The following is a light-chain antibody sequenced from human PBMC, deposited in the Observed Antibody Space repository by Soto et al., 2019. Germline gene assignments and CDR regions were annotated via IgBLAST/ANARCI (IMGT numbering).Light chain of an antibody. CDR1: QSVSSN. Sequence: EIVMTQSPATLSVSPGERATLSCRAGQSVSSNLAWYQQKPGQAPRLLIYGASTRATGIPARFSGSGSGTEFTLTISSLQSEDFAVYYCQQYNNWPLFGQGTKVEIK. CDR2: GAS. CDR3: QQYNNWPL. V-gene: IGKV3-15*01. J-gene: IGKJ1*01.